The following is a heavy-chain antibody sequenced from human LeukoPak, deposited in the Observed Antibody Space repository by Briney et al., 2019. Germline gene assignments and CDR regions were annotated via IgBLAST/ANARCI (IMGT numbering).Heavy chain of an antibody. Sequence: GGSLTLSCEASGFTFISHSMNWVRPAPGKELGWVASISSSSNYIYYADSVKGRFTISRDNGKTPQYLQMSSLRAEDTAVYYCARFGDSLDYWGQGILVTVSS. CDR3: ARFGDSLDY. D-gene: IGHD4-17*01. CDR1: GFTFISHS. V-gene: IGHV3-21*01. J-gene: IGHJ4*02. CDR2: ISSSSNYI.